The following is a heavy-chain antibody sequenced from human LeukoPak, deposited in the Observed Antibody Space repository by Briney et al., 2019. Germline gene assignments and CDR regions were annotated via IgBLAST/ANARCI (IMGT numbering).Heavy chain of an antibody. CDR2: ISFDETKK. J-gene: IGHJ4*02. D-gene: IGHD2/OR15-2a*01. CDR3: ARMKVIKGASLDY. CDR1: GFSFSKYA. Sequence: GGSLRLSCAASGFSFSKYAMHWVRQAPGRGLEWVAVISFDETKKYYADSVKGRFTISRDNSNNTLFLQMNSLKTEDTAVYFCARMKVIKGASLDYWGQGSLVTVSS. V-gene: IGHV3-30-3*01.